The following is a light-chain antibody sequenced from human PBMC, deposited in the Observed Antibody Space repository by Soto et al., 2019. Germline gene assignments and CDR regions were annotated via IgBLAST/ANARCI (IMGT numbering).Light chain of an antibody. Sequence: QSPRSVSVTVGPPASISCRTSRSLVFRDGNTYLHWFQQRPGQSPRRLIENVSNRDSGVPDRFSGSGSGTDFTLTISSLQSDDFAVYYCQQYNNWPWTFGQGTKVDIK. J-gene: IGKJ1*01. CDR1: RSLVFRDGNTY. CDR3: QQYNNWPWT. CDR2: NVS. V-gene: IGKV2-30*01.